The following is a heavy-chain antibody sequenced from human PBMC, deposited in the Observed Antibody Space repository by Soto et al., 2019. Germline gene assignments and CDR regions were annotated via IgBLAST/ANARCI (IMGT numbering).Heavy chain of an antibody. CDR1: GGTFRNYP. Sequence: QVQLVQSGTEVKKPGSSVKVSCKASGGTFRNYPINWVRQAPGQGLEWMGSIFPLTDIPDYAQNFQARLTISADKSTSTGYMALSSLTSDDTAMYFCARGPLVVLNYFESWGQGTLVTVSS. CDR2: IFPLTDIP. V-gene: IGHV1-69*02. CDR3: ARGPLVVLNYFES. J-gene: IGHJ4*02.